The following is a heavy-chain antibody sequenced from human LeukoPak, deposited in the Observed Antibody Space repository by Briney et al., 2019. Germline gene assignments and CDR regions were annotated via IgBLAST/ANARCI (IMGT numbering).Heavy chain of an antibody. V-gene: IGHV4-38-2*01. CDR1: GYSISTGYY. CDR2: NYYGGST. D-gene: IGHD1-26*01. J-gene: IGHJ4*02. CDR3: AIQSGATDY. Sequence: SETLSLTCAVSGYSISTGYYWAWIRHPPRKGLEWITTNYYGGSTYYSPSLKSRVTISDGTSSNQFYLNLRSVTDADTAVYYCAIQSGATDYWGQGTLVTVSS.